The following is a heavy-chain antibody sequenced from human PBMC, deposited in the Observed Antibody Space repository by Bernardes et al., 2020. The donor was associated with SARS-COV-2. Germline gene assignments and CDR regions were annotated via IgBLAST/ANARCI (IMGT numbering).Heavy chain of an antibody. CDR1: GASSNNY. D-gene: IGHD3-10*01. CDR2: NYYNGDT. Sequence: SETLSLTCKVSGASSNNYWTWIRQPPGGGLEWIGYNYYNGDTWYNPSLKSWVSISVDRSRNQFNLELTSVTAADTAVYYCARENGVHRGGLDVWGQGITVTVSS. J-gene: IGHJ6*02. CDR3: ARENGVHRGGLDV. V-gene: IGHV4-59*01.